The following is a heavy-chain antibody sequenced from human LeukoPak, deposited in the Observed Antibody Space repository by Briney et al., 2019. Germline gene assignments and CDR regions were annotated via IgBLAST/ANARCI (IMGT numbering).Heavy chain of an antibody. V-gene: IGHV4-39*01. Sequence: SETLSLTCTLSGGSISSSSYCWGWIRQPPGKGLEWIGSICYSGSTYYNPSLKSRVTMSVDTSKNQFSLKLSSVTAADTAVYYCATYLRAMMALDYWGQGTLVTVYS. D-gene: IGHD3-22*01. CDR2: ICYSGST. CDR1: GGSISSSSYC. CDR3: ATYLRAMMALDY. J-gene: IGHJ4*02.